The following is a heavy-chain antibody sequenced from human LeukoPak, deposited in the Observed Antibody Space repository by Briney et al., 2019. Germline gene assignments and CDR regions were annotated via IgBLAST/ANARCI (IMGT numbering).Heavy chain of an antibody. Sequence: ASVKVSCKASGYTFTGYYMHWVRQAPGQGLEWMGWINPNSGGTNYAQKFQGRVTMTRDTSIGTAHMELSRLRSDDTVVYYCARGMRQYDFWSGFTTHYYYYYMDVWGKGTTVTVSS. CDR2: INPNSGGT. D-gene: IGHD3-3*01. CDR1: GYTFTGYY. J-gene: IGHJ6*03. V-gene: IGHV1-2*02. CDR3: ARGMRQYDFWSGFTTHYYYYYMDV.